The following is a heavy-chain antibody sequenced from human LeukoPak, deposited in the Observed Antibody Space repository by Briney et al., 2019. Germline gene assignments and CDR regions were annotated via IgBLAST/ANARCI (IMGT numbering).Heavy chain of an antibody. V-gene: IGHV3-33*06. CDR2: IWYDGSNK. Sequence: PGGSLRLSCAASGFTFSSYGMHGVRQAPGKGLEWVAVIWYDGSNKYYADSVKGRFTISRDNTKSTLYLHMNSLRAEDTAVYYCGKDEGFGSWGQGTLFTVSS. CDR1: GFTFSSYG. J-gene: IGHJ5*01. CDR3: GKDEGFGS.